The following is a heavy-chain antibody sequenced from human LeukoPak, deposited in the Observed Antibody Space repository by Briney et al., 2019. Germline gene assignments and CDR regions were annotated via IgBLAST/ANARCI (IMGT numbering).Heavy chain of an antibody. D-gene: IGHD3-16*01. J-gene: IGHJ6*03. CDR2: INPSGGRT. CDR3: ARAGGRRGSYFYYYMDV. V-gene: IGHV1-46*01. Sequence: ASVKVSCKASGYNFTSYYMHWVRQAPGQGLEWMGIINPSGGRTSYAQKFQGRVTMTRDTSTSTVYMELSSLRSEDTAVYYCARAGGRRGSYFYYYMDVWGKGTTVTVSS. CDR1: GYNFTSYY.